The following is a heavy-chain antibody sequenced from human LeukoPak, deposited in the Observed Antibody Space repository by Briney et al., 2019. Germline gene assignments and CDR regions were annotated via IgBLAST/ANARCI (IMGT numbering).Heavy chain of an antibody. CDR2: ISGSGGST. D-gene: IGHD3-3*01. Sequence: GGSLRLSCAASGFTFSSYAMSWVRQAPGKGLEWVSAISGSGGSTYYADSVKGRFTISRDNSKNTLYLQMNSLRAEDTAVYYCAKAGDFDFRNGYYCDSWGQGILVTVSS. V-gene: IGHV3-23*01. CDR1: GFTFSSYA. CDR3: AKAGDFDFRNGYYCDS. J-gene: IGHJ4*02.